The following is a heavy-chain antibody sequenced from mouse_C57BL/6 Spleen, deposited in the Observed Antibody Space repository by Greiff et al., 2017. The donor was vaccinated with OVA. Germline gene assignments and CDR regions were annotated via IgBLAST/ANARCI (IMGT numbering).Heavy chain of an antibody. CDR2: IDPSDSET. CDR1: GYTFTSYW. Sequence: QVQLQQPGAELVRPGSSVKLSCKASGYTFTSYWMHWVKQRPIQGLEWIGNIDPSDSETHYNQKFKDKATLTVDKSSSTAYMQLSSLTSEDSAVYYGAREAAYYSNSYYFDYWGQGTTLTVSS. CDR3: AREAAYYSNSYYFDY. V-gene: IGHV1-52*01. D-gene: IGHD2-5*01. J-gene: IGHJ2*01.